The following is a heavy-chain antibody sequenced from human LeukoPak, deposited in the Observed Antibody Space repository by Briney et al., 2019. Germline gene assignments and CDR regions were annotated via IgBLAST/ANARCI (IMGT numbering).Heavy chain of an antibody. CDR1: GYTFTGYY. V-gene: IGHV1-2*06. Sequence: GASVKVSCKASGYTFTGYYMHWVRQAPGQGLEWMGRINPNSGGTNYAQKFQGRVTMTRDTSISTDYMELSRLRSDDTAVYYCARPRYYDSSGSTFDYWGQGTLVTVSS. J-gene: IGHJ4*02. CDR3: ARPRYYDSSGSTFDY. D-gene: IGHD3-22*01. CDR2: INPNSGGT.